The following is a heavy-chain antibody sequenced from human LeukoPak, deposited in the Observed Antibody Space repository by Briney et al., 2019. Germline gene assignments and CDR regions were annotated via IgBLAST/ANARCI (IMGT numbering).Heavy chain of an antibody. CDR1: GVSMNYYF. CDR3: ARTGRGFQGFFLPLDPFDI. D-gene: IGHD3-3*01. J-gene: IGHJ3*02. V-gene: IGHV4-4*07. CDR2: IHSSGTT. Sequence: SETLSLTCTVSGVSMNYYFWNWIRQPAGEGLQWIGRIHSSGTTNYNPSLKSRVTMSIDMSKNQFSLRLTSVTAADTAVYYCARTGRGFQGFFLPLDPFDIWGQGTMVTVSS.